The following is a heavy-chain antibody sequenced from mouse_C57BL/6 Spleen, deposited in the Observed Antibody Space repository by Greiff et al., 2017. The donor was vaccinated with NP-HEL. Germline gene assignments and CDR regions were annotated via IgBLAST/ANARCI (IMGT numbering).Heavy chain of an antibody. J-gene: IGHJ2*01. CDR3: ARSDYDYD. Sequence: QVQLQQPGAELVKPGASVKLSCKASGYTFTSYWMQWVKQRPGQGLEWIGEIDPSDSYTNYNQKFKGKATLTVDTSSSTAYMQLSSLTSEDSAVYYCARSDYDYDWGQGTTLTVSS. V-gene: IGHV1-50*01. CDR2: IDPSDSYT. CDR1: GYTFTSYW. D-gene: IGHD2-4*01.